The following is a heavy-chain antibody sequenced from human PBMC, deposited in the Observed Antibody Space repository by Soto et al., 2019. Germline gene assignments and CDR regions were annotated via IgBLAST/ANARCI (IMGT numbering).Heavy chain of an antibody. CDR1: GGSFSGYY. CDR3: ARVGPWVPYYYDSSPYTFENWFDP. Sequence: SETLSLTCAVYGGSFSGYYWGWLRQPPGNGLEWIGSIYHGGSTYYNPSLNSRVTLSIDMTNNHVSLILNSVTAADTAVYYCARVGPWVPYYYDSSPYTFENWFDPWGQGTLVTVSS. V-gene: IGHV4-38-2*01. D-gene: IGHD3-22*01. J-gene: IGHJ5*02. CDR2: IYHGGST.